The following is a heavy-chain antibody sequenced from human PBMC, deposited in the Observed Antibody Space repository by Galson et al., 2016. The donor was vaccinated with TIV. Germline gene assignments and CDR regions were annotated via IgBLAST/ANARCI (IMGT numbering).Heavy chain of an antibody. J-gene: IGHJ6*02. CDR2: IYSDGRP. V-gene: IGHV3-53*01. D-gene: IGHD3-22*01. CDR1: GFIVNNNQ. Sequence: LRLSCAASGFIVNNNQMSWVRQAPGKGLEWISVIYSDGRPYYANSVAGRFTISRDDSKNTLYLQMTSLSAEDTAVYYFARDRYFDASGYYFYYYGMDVWGQGTTVTVS. CDR3: ARDRYFDASGYYFYYYGMDV.